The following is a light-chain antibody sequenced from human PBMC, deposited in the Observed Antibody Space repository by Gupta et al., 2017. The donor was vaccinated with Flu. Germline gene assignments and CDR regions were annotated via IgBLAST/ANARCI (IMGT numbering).Light chain of an antibody. CDR3: QQSDSNPLFT. V-gene: IGKV1-39*01. Sequence: ASLVASAGDRGTITCRARKSIRTYLSWYQHKQGKAPKLLIYAASSGQSGVTSRFSGSGSGTDVTLTISSRQQEDFASYYCQQSDSNPLFTFGHGTKVDIK. CDR2: AAS. CDR1: KSIRTY. J-gene: IGKJ3*01.